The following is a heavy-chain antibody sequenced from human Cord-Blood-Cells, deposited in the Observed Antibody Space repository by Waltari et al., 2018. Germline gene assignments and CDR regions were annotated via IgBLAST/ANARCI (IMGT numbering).Heavy chain of an antibody. CDR1: GGHFSGSY. Sequence: QVQLQQWGAGLLKPSETLSLTCAVYGGHFSGSYWSWLRPPPGKGLEWMGEINHSGSTNYNPSLKSRVTISVDTSKNQFSLKLSSVTAADTAVYYCARVDLDYGAPGWFDPWGQGTLVTVSS. D-gene: IGHD4-17*01. CDR2: INHSGST. CDR3: ARVDLDYGAPGWFDP. J-gene: IGHJ5*02. V-gene: IGHV4-34*01.